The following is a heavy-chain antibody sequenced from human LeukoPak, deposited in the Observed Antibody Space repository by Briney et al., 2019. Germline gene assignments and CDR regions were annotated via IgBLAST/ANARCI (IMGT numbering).Heavy chain of an antibody. Sequence: ASVKVSCKASGGTFSSYAISWVRQAPGQGLEWMGRIIPILGIANYAQKFQGRVTITADKSTSTAYMELSSLRAEDTAVYYCARGGGYSYGPITMVLVAIDAFDIWGQGTMVTVSS. CDR3: ARGGGYSYGPITMVLVAIDAFDI. V-gene: IGHV1-69*04. CDR2: IIPILGIA. D-gene: IGHD5-18*01. J-gene: IGHJ3*02. CDR1: GGTFSSYA.